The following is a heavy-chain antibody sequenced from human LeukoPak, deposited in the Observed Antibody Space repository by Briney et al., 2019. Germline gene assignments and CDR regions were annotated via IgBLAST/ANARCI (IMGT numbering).Heavy chain of an antibody. D-gene: IGHD3-22*01. CDR3: AKEELTYYYDSSGYLDAFDI. J-gene: IGHJ3*02. V-gene: IGHV3-23*01. CDR2: ISGSGGST. Sequence: PGGSLRLSCAASGFTFSSYAMSWVRQAPGKGLEWVSAISGSGGSTYYADSVKGRSTISRDNSKNTLYLQMNSLRAEDTAVYYCAKEELTYYYDSSGYLDAFDIWGQGTMVTVSS. CDR1: GFTFSSYA.